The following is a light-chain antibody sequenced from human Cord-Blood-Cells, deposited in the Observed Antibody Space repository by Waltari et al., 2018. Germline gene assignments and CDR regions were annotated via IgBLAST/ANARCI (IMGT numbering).Light chain of an antibody. J-gene: IGLJ2*01. CDR3: SAWDDSLSAVV. V-gene: IGLV1-47*01. CDR1: SSNIGSNY. CDR2: RNN. Sequence: QSVLTQPPSASGTPGQRVTISCSGSSSNIGSNYVYWYQQLPGTAPKLLIYRNNQGPSGGRDRSSGCKSGTSASRAISGLRSEDEADYYCSAWDDSLSAVVFGGGTKLTVL.